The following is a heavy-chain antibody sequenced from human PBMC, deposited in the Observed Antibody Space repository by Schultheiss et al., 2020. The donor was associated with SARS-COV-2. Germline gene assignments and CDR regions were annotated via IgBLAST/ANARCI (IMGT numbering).Heavy chain of an antibody. CDR2: INHSGST. CDR1: GGSISSSSYY. V-gene: IGHV4-39*07. CDR3: ARGRDTAMDEINGIDA. J-gene: IGHJ5*02. Sequence: SETLSLTCTVSGGSISSSSYYWGWIRQPPGKGLEWIGEINHSGSTNYNPSLKSRVTMSVDTSKNQFSLKLRSVTAADTDVYYCARGRDTAMDEINGIDAWGQGTLVTVSS. D-gene: IGHD5-18*01.